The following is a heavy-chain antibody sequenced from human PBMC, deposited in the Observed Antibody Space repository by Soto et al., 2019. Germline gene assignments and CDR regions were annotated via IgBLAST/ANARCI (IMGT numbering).Heavy chain of an antibody. CDR2: IYTSGST. D-gene: IGHD2-15*01. Sequence: SETLSLTCTVSGGSVSSESHYWSWIRQTPGKGLEWIGYIYTSGSTNYNPSLKSRVTMSVDTSKNQFSLKLSSVTAADTAVYYCARGNVRWPPYGMDVWGQGTTVTVSS. CDR1: GGSVSSESHY. J-gene: IGHJ6*02. CDR3: ARGNVRWPPYGMDV. V-gene: IGHV4-61*01.